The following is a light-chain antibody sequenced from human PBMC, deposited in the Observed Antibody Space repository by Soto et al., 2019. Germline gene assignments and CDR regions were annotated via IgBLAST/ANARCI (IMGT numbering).Light chain of an antibody. V-gene: IGLV1-40*01. CDR2: GNS. J-gene: IGLJ1*01. CDR1: GSNIGAGYD. Sequence: SVLTQPPSVSGAPGQRVTISCTGSGSNIGAGYDVHWYQQLPGTAPKLLIYGNSNRPSGVPDRFSGSKSGTSASLAITGLQAEDEADYYCQSYDSSLSNVFGTGTKVT. CDR3: QSYDSSLSNV.